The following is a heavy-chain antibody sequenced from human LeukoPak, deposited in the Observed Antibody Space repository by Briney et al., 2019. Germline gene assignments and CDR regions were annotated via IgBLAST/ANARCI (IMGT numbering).Heavy chain of an antibody. V-gene: IGHV3-30*18. CDR1: GFTFSSYG. Sequence: GGSLRLSCAASGFTFSSYGIHWVRQAPGKGLEWVAVISYDGTNKYYADSVKGRFTISRDNSKNTLYLQMNSLRAEDTALYYCAKGRYSSSHEGYFDYWGQGTLVTVSS. D-gene: IGHD6-13*01. CDR3: AKGRYSSSHEGYFDY. J-gene: IGHJ4*02. CDR2: ISYDGTNK.